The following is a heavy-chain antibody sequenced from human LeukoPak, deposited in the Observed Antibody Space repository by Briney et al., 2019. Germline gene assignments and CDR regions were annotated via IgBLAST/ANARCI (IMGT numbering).Heavy chain of an antibody. V-gene: IGHV4-61*01. J-gene: IGHJ1*01. CDR3: ARDEGYCSGGSCYRAEFFQH. CDR2: IDYSGTT. CDR1: GGSVSSGSYY. D-gene: IGHD2-15*01. Sequence: SETLSLTCTVSGGSVSSGSYYWSWIRQPPGKGLEWIGYIDYSGTTNYNPSLQSRVTISVDTSKNQFSLKLSSVTAADTAVYYCARDEGYCSGGSCYRAEFFQHWGQGTLVTVSS.